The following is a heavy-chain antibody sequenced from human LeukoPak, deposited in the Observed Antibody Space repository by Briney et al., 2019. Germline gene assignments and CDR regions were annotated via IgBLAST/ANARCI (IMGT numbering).Heavy chain of an antibody. J-gene: IGHJ6*02. CDR2: IGQDGTEN. Sequence: PGGSLRLSCAASGFTFSSSWMTWVRQAPGKGLEWLANIGQDGTENYYAESVRGRFTISRDNAKNSLYLQMNSLRAEDTAVYYCARSIIYGGKSGHYYGMDVWGQGTTVTVSS. CDR1: GFTFSSSW. CDR3: ARSIIYGGKSGHYYGMDV. V-gene: IGHV3-7*05. D-gene: IGHD4-23*01.